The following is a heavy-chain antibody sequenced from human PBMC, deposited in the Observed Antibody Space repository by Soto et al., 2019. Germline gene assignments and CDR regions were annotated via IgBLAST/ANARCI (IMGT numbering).Heavy chain of an antibody. CDR2: ISGSGKDT. V-gene: IGHV3-23*01. J-gene: IGHJ4*02. CDR3: AMKLPTNWFPGDD. D-gene: IGHD7-27*01. Sequence: EVQLLESGGGSVQPGGSLRLSCAASGFTFSSYSMTWVRQAPDKGLEWVSAISGSGKDTYYADAVKGRFTLSRDNSKNTLYLQMNSLRAEDTAVYFCAMKLPTNWFPGDDWGQGSLVSVSS. CDR1: GFTFSSYS.